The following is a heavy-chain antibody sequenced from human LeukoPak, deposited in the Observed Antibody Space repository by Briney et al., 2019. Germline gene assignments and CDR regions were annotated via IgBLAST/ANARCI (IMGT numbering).Heavy chain of an antibody. J-gene: IGHJ6*03. V-gene: IGHV3-20*04. CDR1: GFTFDDYD. D-gene: IGHD1-26*01. CDR2: INWNGGST. CDR3: ARDQLLDFYYYSMDV. Sequence: TGGSLRLSCAASGFTFDDYDMSWVRQVPGKGLEWVSAINWNGGSTAYADSVKGRFTISRDNAKNSLYLQMNSLRVEDTALYYCARDQLLDFYYYSMDVWGKGTTVTVSS.